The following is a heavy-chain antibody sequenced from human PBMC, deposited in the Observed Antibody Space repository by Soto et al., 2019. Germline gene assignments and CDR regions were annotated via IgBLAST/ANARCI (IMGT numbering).Heavy chain of an antibody. CDR2: ISGSGGST. V-gene: IGHV3-23*01. CDR1: GFTFSSYA. CDR3: VKDHDFWSGYWFDP. D-gene: IGHD3-3*01. J-gene: IGHJ5*02. Sequence: GGSLRLSCAASGFTFSSYAMSWVRQAPGKGLEWVSAISGSGGSTYYADSVKGRFTISRDNSKNTLYLQMNSLRAEDTAVYYCVKDHDFWSGYWFDPWGQGTLVTVS.